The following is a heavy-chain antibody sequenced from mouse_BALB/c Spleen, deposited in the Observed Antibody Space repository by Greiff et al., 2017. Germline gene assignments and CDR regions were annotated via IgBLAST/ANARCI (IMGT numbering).Heavy chain of an antibody. D-gene: IGHD1-1*01. J-gene: IGHJ4*01. CDR3: ARHTGSSLYAMDY. CDR2: ISNGGGST. CDR1: GFTFSSYT. V-gene: IGHV5-12-2*01. Sequence: EVKLVESGGGLVQPGGSLKLSCAASGFTFSSYTMSWVRQTPEKRLEWVAYISNGGGSTYYPDTVKGRFTISRDNAKNTLYLQMSSLKSEDTAMYYCARHTGSSLYAMDYWGQGTSVTVSS.